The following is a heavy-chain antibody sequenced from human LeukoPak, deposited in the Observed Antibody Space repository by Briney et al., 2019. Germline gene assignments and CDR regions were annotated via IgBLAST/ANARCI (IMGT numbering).Heavy chain of an antibody. Sequence: GGSLRLSCAASGFTFSSNYMSWVRQAPGKGLEWVGRIRGAGYSDAPAYVASVRGRFTISRDDSKSTAYLQMNSLKAEDTAVYYCTVPASGGNWFDPWGPGTLVTVSS. CDR1: GFTFSSNY. D-gene: IGHD2-2*01. V-gene: IGHV3-73*01. CDR2: IRGAGYSDAP. J-gene: IGHJ5*02. CDR3: TVPASGGNWFDP.